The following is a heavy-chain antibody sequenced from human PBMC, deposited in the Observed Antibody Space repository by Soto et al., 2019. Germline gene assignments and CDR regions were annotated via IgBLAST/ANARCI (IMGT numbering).Heavy chain of an antibody. CDR2: TYYRSKWYN. D-gene: IGHD6-6*01. CDR1: GDSVSSNSAA. Sequence: RSLTCAISGDSVSSNSAAWNWIRQSPSRGLEWLGRTYYRSKWYNDYAVSVKSRITINPDTSKNQFSLQLNSVTPEDTAVYYCARVLYSSSSGGFDPWGPGTMVTVYS. J-gene: IGHJ5*02. V-gene: IGHV6-1*01. CDR3: ARVLYSSSSGGFDP.